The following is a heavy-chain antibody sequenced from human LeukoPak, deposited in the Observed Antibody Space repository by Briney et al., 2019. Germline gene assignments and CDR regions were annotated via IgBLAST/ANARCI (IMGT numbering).Heavy chain of an antibody. J-gene: IGHJ4*02. CDR1: GGSFSGYY. V-gene: IGHV4-34*01. Sequence: PSETLSLTCAVYGGSFSGYYWSWIRQPPGKGLEWIGEINHSGSTNYNPSLKSRVSISVDTSKNQFSLKLSSVTAADTAVYYCARDLAMVTFDYWGQGTLVTVSS. CDR2: INHSGST. D-gene: IGHD5-18*01. CDR3: ARDLAMVTFDY.